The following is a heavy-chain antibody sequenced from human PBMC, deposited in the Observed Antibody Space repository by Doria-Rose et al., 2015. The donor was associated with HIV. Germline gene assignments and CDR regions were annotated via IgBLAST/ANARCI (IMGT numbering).Heavy chain of an antibody. Sequence: QVTLKESGPVLVKPTETLTLTCTASGVSLSSPGMGVSWIRQPPGKALEWLANIFSDDERSYKTSLKSRLTISRSTSKSQVVLTMTDMDPVDTATYYCARIKSSGWYHKYYFDFWGQGTLVIVSA. V-gene: IGHV2-26*01. CDR2: IFSDDER. CDR3: ARIKSSGWYHKYYFDF. CDR1: GVSLSSPGMG. J-gene: IGHJ4*02. D-gene: IGHD6-13*01.